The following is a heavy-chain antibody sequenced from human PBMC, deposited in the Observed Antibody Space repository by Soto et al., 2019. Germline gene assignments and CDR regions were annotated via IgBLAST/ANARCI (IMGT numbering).Heavy chain of an antibody. J-gene: IGHJ3*02. CDR2: IYPGDSDT. Sequence: RGESLKISCKGSGYSFTSYWVAWVRQMPGKGLEWMGIIYPGDSDTRYSPSFQGQVTLSADKSISTAYLQWSSLKASDTAMYYCARLPWFGESIQDAFDIWGQGTMVTVSS. CDR3: ARLPWFGESIQDAFDI. CDR1: GYSFTSYW. D-gene: IGHD3-10*01. V-gene: IGHV5-51*01.